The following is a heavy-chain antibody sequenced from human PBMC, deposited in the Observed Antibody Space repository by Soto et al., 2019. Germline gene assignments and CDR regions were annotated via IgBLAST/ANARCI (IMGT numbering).Heavy chain of an antibody. CDR3: ARGQGCSGGSCYSLWSNWFDP. J-gene: IGHJ5*02. V-gene: IGHV1-8*01. D-gene: IGHD2-15*01. CDR2: MNPNSGNT. Sequence: GASVEVSCKXSGYTFTSYDINWVRQATGQGLEWMGWMNPNSGNTGYAQKFQGRVTMTRNTSISTAYMELSSLRSEDTAVYYCARGQGCSGGSCYSLWSNWFDPWGQGTLVTVSS. CDR1: GYTFTSYD.